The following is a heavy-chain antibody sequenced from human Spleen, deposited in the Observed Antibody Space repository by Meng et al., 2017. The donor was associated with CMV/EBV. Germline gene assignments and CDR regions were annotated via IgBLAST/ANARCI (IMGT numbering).Heavy chain of an antibody. CDR3: ARGGYFDWFDP. D-gene: IGHD6-13*01. Sequence: FVGTIRSGGYYWGWIRQSPGKGLEWIGSIYYTKNTYYNPSLKSRVTISVDTSKTQFSLRLNSVTAADTAIYYCARGGYFDWFDPWGQGTLVTVSS. J-gene: IGHJ5*02. CDR2: IYYTKNT. CDR1: VGTIRSGGYY. V-gene: IGHV4-39*07.